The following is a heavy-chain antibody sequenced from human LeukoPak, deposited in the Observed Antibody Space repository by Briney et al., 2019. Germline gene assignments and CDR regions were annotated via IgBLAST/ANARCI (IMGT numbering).Heavy chain of an antibody. Sequence: PSETLSLTCTVSGGSISSHYWSWIRQPPGKGLEWIGYIYYSGSTNYNPSLKSRVTISVDTSKNQFSLKLSSVTAADTAVYYCASGFRWLGFDYWGQGTLVTVSS. CDR2: IYYSGST. CDR1: GGSISSHY. V-gene: IGHV4-59*11. D-gene: IGHD5-12*01. J-gene: IGHJ4*02. CDR3: ASGFRWLGFDY.